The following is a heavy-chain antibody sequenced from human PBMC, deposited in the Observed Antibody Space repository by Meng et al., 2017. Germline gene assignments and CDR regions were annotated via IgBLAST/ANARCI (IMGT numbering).Heavy chain of an antibody. J-gene: IGHJ4*02. V-gene: IGHV1-2*06. CDR2: INPKSGDT. D-gene: IGHD1-7*01. CDR1: RYNFPDYY. Sequence: VGVGASGAEVWWPWPSVAGSCKPFRYNFPDYYIHGVRRAPGQGLEWMGRINPKSGDTHYAQKFQARVTMTRDTSISTAYMELSGLRSDDTAMYYCARDGGNYDFDYWGQGTLVTVSS. CDR3: ARDGGNYDFDY.